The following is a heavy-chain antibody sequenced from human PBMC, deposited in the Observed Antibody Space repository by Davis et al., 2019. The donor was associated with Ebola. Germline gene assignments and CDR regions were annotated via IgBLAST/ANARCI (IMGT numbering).Heavy chain of an antibody. CDR1: GFTFSDYY. D-gene: IGHD5-24*01. J-gene: IGHJ4*02. CDR2: ISSSGST. Sequence: GESLKISCAASGFTFSDYYMSWIRQAPGKGLEWVSYISSSGSTYYADSVKGRFTISRDNSKNSLYLQMNGLRTEDTALYYCAKDTGRDGYTMFDYWGQGTLVTVSS. V-gene: IGHV3-11*01. CDR3: AKDTGRDGYTMFDY.